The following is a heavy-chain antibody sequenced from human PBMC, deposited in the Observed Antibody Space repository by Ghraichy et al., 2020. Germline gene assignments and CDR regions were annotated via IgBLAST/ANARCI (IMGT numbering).Heavy chain of an antibody. CDR1: GGSISGYF. Sequence: SETLSLTCTVSGGSISGYFWSWIRQPPGKGLEWIGYIYHSGSTNYNPSLKSRVTISVDMSNNQFSLKLSSVTAADTAVYYCARDGGRAVAGMLDYWGQGTLVTVSS. CDR2: IYHSGST. J-gene: IGHJ4*02. CDR3: ARDGGRAVAGMLDY. D-gene: IGHD6-19*01. V-gene: IGHV4-59*01.